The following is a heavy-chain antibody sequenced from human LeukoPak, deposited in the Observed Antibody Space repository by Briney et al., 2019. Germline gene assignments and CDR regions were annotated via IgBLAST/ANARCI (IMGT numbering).Heavy chain of an antibody. CDR3: ASFKDQRATWLGGYFDY. CDR1: GGTLSSYA. D-gene: IGHD6-19*01. J-gene: IGHJ4*02. CDR2: IILIFGTA. Sequence: ASVKVSCKAPGGTLSSYAISWVRQAPGQGLEWRGGIILIFGTANYAQKFQGRVTITADESTSTAYMELSSLRSEDTAVYYCASFKDQRATWLGGYFDYWGQGTLVTVSS. V-gene: IGHV1-69*01.